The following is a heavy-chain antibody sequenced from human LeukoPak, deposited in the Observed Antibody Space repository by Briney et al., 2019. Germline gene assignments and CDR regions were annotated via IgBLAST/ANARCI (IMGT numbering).Heavy chain of an antibody. CDR3: ARDCSGGSCYPNDAFDI. J-gene: IGHJ3*02. V-gene: IGHV4-61*02. Sequence: SETLSLTCTVSGGSISSGSYYWSWIRQPAGKGLEWIGRIYTSGSTNYNPSLKSRVTISVDTSKNQFSLKLSSVTAADTAVYYCARDCSGGSCYPNDAFDIWGQGTMVTVSS. CDR2: IYTSGST. D-gene: IGHD2-15*01. CDR1: GGSISSGSYY.